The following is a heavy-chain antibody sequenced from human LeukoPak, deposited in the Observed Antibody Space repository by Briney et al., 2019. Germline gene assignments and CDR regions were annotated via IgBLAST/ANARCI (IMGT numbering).Heavy chain of an antibody. CDR2: TYYRSKWYK. D-gene: IGHD7-27*01. V-gene: IGHV6-1*01. CDR1: GDSVSSNSAA. J-gene: IGHJ4*02. Sequence: SQTLSLTCAISGDSVSSNSAAWNWIRQSPSRGLEWLGRTYYRSKWYKEYALSVKSRITINPDASKNQFSLQLNSVTPEDTAVYYCTSLTGDTDYWGQGTLVTVSS. CDR3: TSLTGDTDY.